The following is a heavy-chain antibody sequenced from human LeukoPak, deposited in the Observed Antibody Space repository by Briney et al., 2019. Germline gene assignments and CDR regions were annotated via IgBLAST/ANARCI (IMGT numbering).Heavy chain of an antibody. D-gene: IGHD1-1*01. J-gene: IGHJ6*02. Sequence: TSETLSLTCAVYGGSFSGYYWSWIRQPPGKGLEWIGEINHSGSTNYNPSLKSRVTISVDTSKNQFSLKLSSVTAADTAVYYCARGLTETPRIWRYYYYYGMDVWGQGTTVTVSS. CDR1: GGSFSGYY. V-gene: IGHV4-34*01. CDR3: ARGLTETPRIWRYYYYYGMDV. CDR2: INHSGST.